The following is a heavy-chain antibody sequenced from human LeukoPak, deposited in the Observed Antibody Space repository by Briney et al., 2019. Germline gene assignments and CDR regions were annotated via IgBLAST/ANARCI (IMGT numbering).Heavy chain of an antibody. CDR1: GFTFSSYA. V-gene: IGHV3-30*04. CDR2: ISYDGSNK. CDR3: ARDWIVGATDAFDI. D-gene: IGHD1-26*01. Sequence: GGSLRLSCAASGFTFSSYAMHWVRQAPGKGLEWVAVISYDGSNKYYADSVKGRFTISRDNSKNTLYLQMNSLRAEDTAVYYCARDWIVGATDAFDIWGQGTMVTVSS. J-gene: IGHJ3*02.